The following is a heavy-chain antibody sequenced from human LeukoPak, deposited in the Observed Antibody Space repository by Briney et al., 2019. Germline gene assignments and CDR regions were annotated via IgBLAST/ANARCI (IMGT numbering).Heavy chain of an antibody. V-gene: IGHV1-69*04. J-gene: IGHJ4*02. Sequence: ASVKVSCKASGGIFSSYAISWVRQAPGQGLEWMGRIIPILGIANYAQKFQGRVTINADKSTSTAYLELSSLISEDTAVYYCARGIHYYDSSGPFDYWGQGTLVTVSS. CDR3: ARGIHYYDSSGPFDY. D-gene: IGHD3-22*01. CDR2: IIPILGIA. CDR1: GGIFSSYA.